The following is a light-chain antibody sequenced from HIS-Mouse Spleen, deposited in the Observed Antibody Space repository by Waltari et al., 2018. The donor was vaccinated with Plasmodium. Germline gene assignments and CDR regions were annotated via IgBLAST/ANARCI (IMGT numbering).Light chain of an antibody. CDR1: VLAKKY. CDR3: YAAADNNRV. J-gene: IGLJ3*02. V-gene: IGLV3-27*01. CDR2: KDS. Sequence: SYELTQPSSVSVSPGQTARITCSGDVLAKKYARWFQQKPGQAPVLVIYKDSEWPSVIPGRFSGSSSGTTVTLTISGAQVEDEADYYCYAAADNNRVFGGGTKLTVL.